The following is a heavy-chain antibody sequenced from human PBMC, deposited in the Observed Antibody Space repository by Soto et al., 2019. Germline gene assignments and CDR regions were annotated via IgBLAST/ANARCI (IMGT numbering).Heavy chain of an antibody. CDR2: ISAYNGNT. D-gene: IGHD3-22*01. J-gene: IGHJ4*02. Sequence: GASVKVSCKASGYTFTSYGISWVRQAPGQGLEWMGWISAYNGNTNYAQKLQGRVTMTTDTSTSTAYMELRSLRSHDTAVYYCAIEPYETSGYCYECLGYWGQGTLVTVSS. V-gene: IGHV1-18*01. CDR3: AIEPYETSGYCYECLGY. CDR1: GYTFTSYG.